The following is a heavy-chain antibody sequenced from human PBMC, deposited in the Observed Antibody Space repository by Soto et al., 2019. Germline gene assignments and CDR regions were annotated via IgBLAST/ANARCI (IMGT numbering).Heavy chain of an antibody. J-gene: IGHJ4*02. Sequence: GGSLRLSCAASGFTFSSYWMHWVRQAPGKGLVWVSRINSDGSSTSYADSVKGRFTISRDNAKNTLYLQMNSLRAEDTAVYYCARGTLTIIVATPFDYWGQGTLVTVSS. D-gene: IGHD5-12*01. V-gene: IGHV3-74*01. CDR1: GFTFSSYW. CDR2: INSDGSST. CDR3: ARGTLTIIVATPFDY.